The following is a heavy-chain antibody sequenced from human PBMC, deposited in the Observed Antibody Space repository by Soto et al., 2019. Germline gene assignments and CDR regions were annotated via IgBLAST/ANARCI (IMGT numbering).Heavy chain of an antibody. V-gene: IGHV1-18*01. D-gene: IGHD6-13*01. Sequence: ASVKVSCKASGYTFTSYGISWVRQAPGQGLEWMGWISAYNGNTNYAQKPQGRVTMTTDTSTSTAYMELRSLRSDDTAVYYCARRPIAAAAKYNWFDPWGQGTLVTVSS. CDR2: ISAYNGNT. CDR1: GYTFTSYG. J-gene: IGHJ5*02. CDR3: ARRPIAAAAKYNWFDP.